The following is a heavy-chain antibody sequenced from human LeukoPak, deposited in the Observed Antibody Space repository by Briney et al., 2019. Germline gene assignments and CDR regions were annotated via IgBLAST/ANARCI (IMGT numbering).Heavy chain of an antibody. J-gene: IGHJ4*02. CDR2: ISSSSSTI. D-gene: IGHD6-19*01. CDR3: AREAGSGSAAFDY. V-gene: IGHV3-48*04. Sequence: GGSLRLSCAASGFTFSSYSMNWVRQAPGKGLEWVSYISSSSSTIYYADSVKGRFTISRDNAKNSLYLQMNSLRAEDTAVYYCAREAGSGSAAFDYWGEGTRVTVSS. CDR1: GFTFSSYS.